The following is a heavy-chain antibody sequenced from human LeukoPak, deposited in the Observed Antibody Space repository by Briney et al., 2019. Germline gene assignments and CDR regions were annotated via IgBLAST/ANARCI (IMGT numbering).Heavy chain of an antibody. D-gene: IGHD3-10*01. V-gene: IGHV4-59*01. Sequence: SETLSLACTVSGASISRYYWSWIRQPPGKALEWIGHISYRGSTNYNPSLNSRVTVSVDTSQSQFSLKLSSVTAADTAVYYCARRWGPYYGSGSRRASGGPFDYWGQGTLVTVSS. CDR1: GASISRYY. CDR3: ARRWGPYYGSGSRRASGGPFDY. J-gene: IGHJ4*02. CDR2: ISYRGST.